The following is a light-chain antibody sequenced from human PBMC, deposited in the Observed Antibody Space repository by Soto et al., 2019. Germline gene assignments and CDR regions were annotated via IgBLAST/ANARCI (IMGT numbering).Light chain of an antibody. CDR3: CSYAGSDTMI. V-gene: IGLV1-40*01. Sequence: QSVLTQPPSVSGAPGQRVTISCTGSSSNIGAGYDVHWYQQLPGKAPKLLIYGNNNRPSGVPDRFSGSKSGTSASLAITGLRADDEADYYCCSYAGSDTMIFGGGTKVTVL. J-gene: IGLJ2*01. CDR2: GNN. CDR1: SSNIGAGYD.